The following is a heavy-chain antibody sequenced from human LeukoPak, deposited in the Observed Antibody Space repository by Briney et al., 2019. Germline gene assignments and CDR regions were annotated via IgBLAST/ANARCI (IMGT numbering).Heavy chain of an antibody. D-gene: IGHD2-2*01. CDR1: GGSISSSSYY. J-gene: IGHJ6*03. CDR3: ATTPSVVPTRIRHYCYYYMDV. V-gene: IGHV4-39*01. CDR2: IYYSGST. Sequence: PSETLSLTCTVSGGSISSSSYYWGWLRQPPGKGLEWIGSIYYSGSTYYNPSLKSRVTISVDTSKNQFCLKLSSVAAADTAVYYCATTPSVVPTRIRHYCYYYMDVWGKGTTVTVSS.